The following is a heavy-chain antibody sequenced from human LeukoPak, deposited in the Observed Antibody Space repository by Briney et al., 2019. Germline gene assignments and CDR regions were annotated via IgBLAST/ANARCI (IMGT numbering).Heavy chain of an antibody. CDR1: GGSISSSGYY. V-gene: IGHV4-39*07. CDR2: IYYSGST. J-gene: IGHJ4*02. D-gene: IGHD3-10*01. CDR3: ARDRGDYGSGSYSFDY. Sequence: PSETLSLTCTVSGGSISSSGYYWGWIRQPPGKGLEWIGSIYYSGSTYYNPSLKSRVTISVDTSKNQFSLKLSSVTAADTAVYYCARDRGDYGSGSYSFDYWGQGTLVTVSS.